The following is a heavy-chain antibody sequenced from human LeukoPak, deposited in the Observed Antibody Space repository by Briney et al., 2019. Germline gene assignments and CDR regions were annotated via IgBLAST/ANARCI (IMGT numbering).Heavy chain of an antibody. D-gene: IGHD3-10*01. Sequence: QPGGSLRLSCAVSGFTFDGHGMSWVRQAPGKGLEWVSYISSSGSTIYYADSVKGRFTISRDNAKNSLYLQMNSLRAEDTAVYYCARDLGRVRGVTKTGNYMDVWGKGTTVTVSS. J-gene: IGHJ6*03. CDR3: ARDLGRVRGVTKTGNYMDV. V-gene: IGHV3-48*04. CDR2: ISSSGSTI. CDR1: GFTFDGHG.